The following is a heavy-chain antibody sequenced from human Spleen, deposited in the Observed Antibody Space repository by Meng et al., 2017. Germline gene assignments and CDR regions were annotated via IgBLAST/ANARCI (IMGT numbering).Heavy chain of an antibody. D-gene: IGHD6-13*01. Sequence: GGSLRLSCTTSGFTFTNYGMSWVRQAPGKGLEWVSSISYSGDNTYYADSVKGRFTISRDNSKNTLYLQMSSLRVEDTAVYYCAKSLYSNSWYQTIDYWGQGTLVTVSS. CDR2: ISYSGDNT. J-gene: IGHJ4*02. CDR1: GFTFTNYG. CDR3: AKSLYSNSWYQTIDY. V-gene: IGHV3-23*01.